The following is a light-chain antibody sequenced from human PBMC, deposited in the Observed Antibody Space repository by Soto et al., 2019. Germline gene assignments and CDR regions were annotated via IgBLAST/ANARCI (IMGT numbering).Light chain of an antibody. V-gene: IGLV2-14*01. Sequence: QSALTQPASVSGSPGQAITISCTGTSTDVGGYHYVSWYQQHPGKAPKLMIYEVSNRPSGVSNRFSGSKSGNTASLTISGLQAEDEADYYCSSYTSSSTRVVLGGGTQRTVL. CDR2: EVS. CDR3: SSYTSSSTRVV. CDR1: STDVGGYHY. J-gene: IGLJ2*01.